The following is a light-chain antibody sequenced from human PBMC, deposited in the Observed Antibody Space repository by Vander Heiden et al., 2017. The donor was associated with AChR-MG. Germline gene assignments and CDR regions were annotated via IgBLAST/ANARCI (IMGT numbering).Light chain of an antibody. Sequence: DIQMTQSPSTLSASIGDRGTITCRASQSISTWLAWYQQNPGKGPQLLIYKASTLESGVPSRFSGSGSGTEFTLTISSLQPDDFATYYCQQYNRNPLTFGAGTKVEIK. J-gene: IGKJ4*01. CDR3: QQYNRNPLT. V-gene: IGKV1-5*03. CDR2: KAS. CDR1: QSISTW.